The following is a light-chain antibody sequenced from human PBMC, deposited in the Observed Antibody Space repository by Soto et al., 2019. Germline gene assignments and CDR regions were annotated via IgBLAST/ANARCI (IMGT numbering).Light chain of an antibody. CDR3: QQYGSS. CDR1: QSVSSSY. J-gene: IGKJ1*01. Sequence: EIVLTQSPGTLSLSPGERATLSRRASQSVSSSYLAWYQQKPGQAPRLLIYGASSRATGIPDRFSGSGSGTDFTLTISRLEPEDFAVYYCQQYGSSFGQGTKVDIK. CDR2: GAS. V-gene: IGKV3-20*01.